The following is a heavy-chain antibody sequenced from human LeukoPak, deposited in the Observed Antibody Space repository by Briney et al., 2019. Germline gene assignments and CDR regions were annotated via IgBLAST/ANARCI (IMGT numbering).Heavy chain of an antibody. D-gene: IGHD3-10*01. CDR1: GFTFSSYA. CDR3: AKEPLWFGESLDY. J-gene: IGHJ4*02. V-gene: IGHV3-23*01. Sequence: GVSLRLSCAASGFTFSSYAISWVRQAPGKGLEWVSPISGSGGSTYYADSVKGRFTISRDNPKNTLYLKMNSLRAEDTAVYYCAKEPLWFGESLDYWGQGTLVTVSS. CDR2: ISGSGGST.